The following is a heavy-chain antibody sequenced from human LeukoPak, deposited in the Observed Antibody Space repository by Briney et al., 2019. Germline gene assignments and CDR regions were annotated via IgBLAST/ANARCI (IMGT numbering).Heavy chain of an antibody. J-gene: IGHJ4*02. CDR1: GFTFSDHY. V-gene: IGHV3-72*01. CDR3: ARVHCCSATCNPQGLYYFDS. D-gene: IGHD2-2*01. CDR2: TRTKAKGYTT. Sequence: GGSLRLSCAASGFTFSDHYMDWVRQAPGKGLEWVGRTRTKAKGYTTEYAASVKGRFTISRDDSKKSLYLQMNNLKTEDTAVYYCARVHCCSATCNPQGLYYFDSWGQGTLVSVSS.